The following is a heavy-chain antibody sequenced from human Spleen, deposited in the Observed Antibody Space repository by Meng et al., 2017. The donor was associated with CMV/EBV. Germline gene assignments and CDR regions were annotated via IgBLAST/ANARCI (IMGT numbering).Heavy chain of an antibody. Sequence: GEYLKISFAASGFTFSSYAMHWVRQDPGKGLVWVSRISSDGSSTSYTDSVKGRVTSSRDNAKNTLYLQMNSLRAEDTAVYYCARGRTPSFYYGMEVWGQGTTVTVSS. CDR1: GFTFSSYA. CDR2: ISSDGSST. D-gene: IGHD1-14*01. CDR3: ARGRTPSFYYGMEV. J-gene: IGHJ6*02. V-gene: IGHV3-74*01.